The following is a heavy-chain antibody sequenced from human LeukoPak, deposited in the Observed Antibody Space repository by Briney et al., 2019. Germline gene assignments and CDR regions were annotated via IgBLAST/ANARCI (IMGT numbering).Heavy chain of an antibody. CDR3: ARILSSAWGELGY. J-gene: IGHJ4*02. V-gene: IGHV3-30*02. CDR2: IRSDGSNT. CDR1: GFTFSNFA. Sequence: PGGSLRLSCAASGFTFSNFAMHWVRQAPGKGLEWVAFIRSDGSNTYYADSVKGRFTISRDNSKNTLYMQMNSLRAEDTAVYYCARILSSAWGELGYWGQGTLVTVSS. D-gene: IGHD6-19*01.